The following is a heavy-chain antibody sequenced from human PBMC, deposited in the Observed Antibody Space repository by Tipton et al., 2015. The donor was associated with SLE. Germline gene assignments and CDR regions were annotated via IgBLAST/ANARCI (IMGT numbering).Heavy chain of an antibody. CDR1: VVSISGSPYY. CDR3: ARLRTGSENYFDH. CDR2: IHYRGTT. D-gene: IGHD3/OR15-3a*01. Sequence: GLVKPSETLSLTCTVSVVSISGSPYYWGWIRQPPGKELEWIGNIHYRGTTSYNPSLRSRVTMLVDTSKNKFSLRLISLTAADTAVYYCARLRTGSENYFDHWGQGSLVTVSS. J-gene: IGHJ4*02. V-gene: IGHV4-39*07.